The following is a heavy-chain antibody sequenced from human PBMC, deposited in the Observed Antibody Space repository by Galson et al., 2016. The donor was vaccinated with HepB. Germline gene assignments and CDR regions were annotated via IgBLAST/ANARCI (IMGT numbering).Heavy chain of an antibody. V-gene: IGHV4-59*01. CDR1: GGSISSYY. CDR2: INYSGDT. D-gene: IGHD6-19*01. J-gene: IGHJ4*01. Sequence: SETLSLTCIVSGGSISSYYWHWIRQAPGKGLEWIGFINYSGDTGYNPSLKSRVTISVDTSKNQFSLRLTSVTAADTAMYFCAREYSSFDYMGHGILVTVSS. CDR3: AREYSSFDY.